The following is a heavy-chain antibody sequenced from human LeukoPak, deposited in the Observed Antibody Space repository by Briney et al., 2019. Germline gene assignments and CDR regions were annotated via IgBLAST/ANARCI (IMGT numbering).Heavy chain of an antibody. J-gene: IGHJ4*02. CDR2: VSYSGST. V-gene: IGHV4-59*01. Sequence: SETLSLTCTVSGGSISSYYWSWIRQPPGKGLEWIGYVSYSGSTDYNPSLKSRVTISLDASKNQFSLKLTSVTAADTAVYYCARGSHTPDAGYWGPGTLVAVSP. D-gene: IGHD1-1*01. CDR1: GGSISSYY. CDR3: ARGSHTPDAGY.